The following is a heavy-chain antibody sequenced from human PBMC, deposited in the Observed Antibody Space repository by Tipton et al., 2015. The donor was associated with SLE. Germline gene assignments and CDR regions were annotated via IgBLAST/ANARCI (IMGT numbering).Heavy chain of an antibody. Sequence: GSLRLSCAASGFTFSTYSMNWVRQAPGKGLEWVSSISSSNSYIYYADSVKGRFTISRDNAKNTLYLQMNSLRVEDTAVYYCARGRAVAGLWFDPWGQGTPVTVSS. CDR3: ARGRAVAGLWFDP. J-gene: IGHJ5*02. CDR2: ISSSNSYI. D-gene: IGHD6-19*01. CDR1: GFTFSTYS. V-gene: IGHV3-21*04.